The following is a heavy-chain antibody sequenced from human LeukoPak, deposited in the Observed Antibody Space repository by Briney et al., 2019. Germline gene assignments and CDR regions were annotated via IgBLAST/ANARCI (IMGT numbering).Heavy chain of an antibody. CDR1: GGSISSSSYY. D-gene: IGHD3-3*01. Sequence: SETLSLTCTVSGGSISSSSYYWGWIRQPPGKGLEWIGSIYYSGSTYYNPSLKSRVTISVDTSKNQFSLKLSSVTAADTAVYYCALATGNYDFWSGYYYYYYYMDVWGKGTTVTVSS. J-gene: IGHJ6*03. CDR2: IYYSGST. V-gene: IGHV4-39*07. CDR3: ALATGNYDFWSGYYYYYYYMDV.